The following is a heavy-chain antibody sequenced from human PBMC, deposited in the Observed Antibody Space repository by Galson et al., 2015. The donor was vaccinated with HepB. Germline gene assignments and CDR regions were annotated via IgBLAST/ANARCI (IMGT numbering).Heavy chain of an antibody. CDR2: ISSSSSYI. Sequence: SLRLSCAASGFSFSSYSMNWVRQAPGKGLEWVSSISSSSSYIYYADSVKGRFTISRDNAKNSLYLQMNSLRAEDTAVYYCARVGYYDSSGYVENWFNSWGQGTLVTVSS. D-gene: IGHD3-22*01. V-gene: IGHV3-21*01. J-gene: IGHJ5*01. CDR3: ARVGYYDSSGYVENWFNS. CDR1: GFSFSSYS.